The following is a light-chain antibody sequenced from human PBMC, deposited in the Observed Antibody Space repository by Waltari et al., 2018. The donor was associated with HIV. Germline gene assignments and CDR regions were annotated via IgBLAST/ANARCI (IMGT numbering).Light chain of an antibody. CDR2: KAS. CDR3: QQYNSYPWT. J-gene: IGKJ1*01. Sequence: DIQMTQSPSTLSASVGDRVPITCRASQSISSWLAWYQQKPGKAPKLLIYKASSLESGVPARFSGRGSGTDFTLTISSLQADDVATYYCQQYNSYPWTFGQGTKVEIK. CDR1: QSISSW. V-gene: IGKV1-5*03.